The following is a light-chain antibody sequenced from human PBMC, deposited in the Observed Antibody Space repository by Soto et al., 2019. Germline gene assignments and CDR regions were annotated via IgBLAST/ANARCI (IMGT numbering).Light chain of an antibody. V-gene: IGKV3-11*01. J-gene: IGKJ5*01. Sequence: EIVLTQSPATLSVSPGERATLSCRASQSVSSYLAWYQQKPGQAPRLLIYDASNRATGIPARFSGSGSGTDFTLTINSLEPEDFAVYYCQQYGDSLSITFGQGTRLEIK. CDR2: DAS. CDR3: QQYGDSLSIT. CDR1: QSVSSY.